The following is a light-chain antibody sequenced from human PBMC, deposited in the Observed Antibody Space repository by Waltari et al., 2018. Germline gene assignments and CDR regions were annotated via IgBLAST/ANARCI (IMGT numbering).Light chain of an antibody. CDR2: DAS. J-gene: IGLJ2*01. CDR3: WLHYSGVWV. V-gene: IGLV7-46*01. CDR1: AGAVTGSPY. Sequence: QAVVTQEPSLTVSPGGTVTLTCGSSAGAVTGSPYPYWFQQKPGQAPRTLIYDASNKLSWTPARFSGSLLGGKAALTLSGAQPEDEAEYYCWLHYSGVWVFGGGTRLTVL.